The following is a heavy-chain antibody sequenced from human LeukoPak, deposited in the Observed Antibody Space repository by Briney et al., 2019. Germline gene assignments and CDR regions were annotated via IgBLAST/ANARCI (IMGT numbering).Heavy chain of an antibody. CDR2: IRYDGTYE. V-gene: IGHV3-30*02. CDR3: AKGSHSSGWPEDWFDP. CDR1: GFTFNAYG. D-gene: IGHD6-19*01. J-gene: IGHJ5*02. Sequence: GGSLRLSCAASGFTFNAYGMHWLRQAPGKGLEWLTFIRYDGTYEYYADSVQGRFAISRDNSKNRLYLQMNSLRSEDTAVYYCAKGSHSSGWPEDWFDPWGQGSLVTVYS.